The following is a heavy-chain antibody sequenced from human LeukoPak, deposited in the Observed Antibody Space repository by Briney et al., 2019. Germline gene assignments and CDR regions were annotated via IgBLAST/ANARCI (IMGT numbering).Heavy chain of an antibody. D-gene: IGHD6-13*01. V-gene: IGHV3-43D*03. CDR2: ISWDGGST. CDR3: AKDKEQLVLGYYFDY. CDR1: GFTFDGYA. Sequence: GGSLRLSCAASGFTFDGYAMHWVRHAPGKGLEWVSLISWDGGSTYYADSVKGRFTISRDNSKNSLYLQMYSLRAEDTALYYCAKDKEQLVLGYYFDYWGQGTLVPSPQ. J-gene: IGHJ4*02.